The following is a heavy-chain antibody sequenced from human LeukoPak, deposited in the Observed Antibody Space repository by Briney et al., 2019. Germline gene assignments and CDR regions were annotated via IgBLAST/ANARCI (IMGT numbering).Heavy chain of an antibody. V-gene: IGHV4-61*01. CDR2: IYYSGRT. CDR1: VDSISSSSYS. J-gene: IGHJ4*02. Sequence: PSETLSLTCTVSVDSISSSSYSWSWLRRPPGKGLERLGYIYYSGRTNYNPSLKSRVTISVDTSKNQFSVKLSSVTAADTAVYYCARDDGGSSGYYYWGQGTLVTVSS. D-gene: IGHD3-22*01. CDR3: ARDDGGSSGYYY.